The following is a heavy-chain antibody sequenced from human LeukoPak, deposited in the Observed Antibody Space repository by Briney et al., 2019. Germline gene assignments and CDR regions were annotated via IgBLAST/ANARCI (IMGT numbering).Heavy chain of an antibody. D-gene: IGHD6-13*01. CDR2: IIPIFGTA. V-gene: IGHV1-69*13. Sequence: GASVKVSCKASGGTFSSYAISWVRQAPGQGLEWMGGIIPIFGTANYAQKFQGRVTITADESTSTAYMELRSLRSDDTAVYYCARESAAGYIDYWAREPWSPSPQ. CDR3: ARESAAGYIDY. J-gene: IGHJ4*02. CDR1: GGTFSSYA.